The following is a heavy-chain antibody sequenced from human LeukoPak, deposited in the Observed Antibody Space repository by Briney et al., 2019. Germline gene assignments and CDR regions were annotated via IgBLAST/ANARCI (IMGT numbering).Heavy chain of an antibody. J-gene: IGHJ5*02. V-gene: IGHV3-23*01. CDR2: ISGSGGST. CDR3: AKEDSSSWTNWFDP. CDR1: GFPFSSYA. Sequence: GSLRLSFAASGFPFSSYAMSWVRPAPGKGLEWVSAISGSGGSTYYADSVKGRFTISRDNSKNTLYLQMNSLRAEDTAVYYYAKEDSSSWTNWFDPWGQGTLVTVSS. D-gene: IGHD6-13*01.